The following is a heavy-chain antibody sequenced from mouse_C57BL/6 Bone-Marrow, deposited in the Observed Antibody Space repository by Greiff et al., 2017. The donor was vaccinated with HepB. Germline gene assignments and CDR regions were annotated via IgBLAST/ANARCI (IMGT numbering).Heavy chain of an antibody. Sequence: VPLQPSVAELVRPGASVQLSFPASGFNIHNTSMPFFPQSPAQGLEWIGMIDPANGNTKYAPKFQGKATITADTSSNTAYLQLSSLTSEDTAIYYCARIGGSSYSPCAMDYWGQGTSVTVSS. CDR2: IDPANGNT. D-gene: IGHD1-1*01. CDR3: ARIGGSSYSPCAMDY. CDR1: GFNIHNTS. J-gene: IGHJ4*01. V-gene: IGHV14-3*01.